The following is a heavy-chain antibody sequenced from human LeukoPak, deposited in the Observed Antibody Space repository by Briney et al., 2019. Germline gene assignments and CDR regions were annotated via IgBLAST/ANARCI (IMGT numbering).Heavy chain of an antibody. V-gene: IGHV4-4*07. D-gene: IGHD3-22*01. CDR1: GGSIRSYY. J-gene: IGHJ4*02. CDR3: ARASSSGYYYSLDY. Sequence: SETLSLTCTVPGGSIRSYYWSWIRRPAGKGPEWIGRISTSGSTIYNPSLKSRVTMSVATSKNQFSLKLTSVTAADTAVYYCARASSSGYYYSLDYWGQGTLVTVSS. CDR2: ISTSGST.